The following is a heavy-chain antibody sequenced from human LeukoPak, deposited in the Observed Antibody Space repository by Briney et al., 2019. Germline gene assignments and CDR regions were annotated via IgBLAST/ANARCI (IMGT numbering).Heavy chain of an antibody. V-gene: IGHV4-59*01. J-gene: IGHJ4*02. CDR3: ASSSWYGRVYY. D-gene: IGHD6-13*01. CDR2: IYYSGST. Sequence: SEPLSLTCPVSGGSISSYYWSWIRQPPGKGLEWIGYIYYSGSTNYNPSLKSRVTISVDTSKNQFSLKLSSVTAADTAVYYCASSSWYGRVYYWGQGTLVTVSS. CDR1: GGSISSYY.